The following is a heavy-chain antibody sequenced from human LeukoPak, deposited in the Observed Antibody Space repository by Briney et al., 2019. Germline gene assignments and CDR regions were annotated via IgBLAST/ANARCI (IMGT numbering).Heavy chain of an antibody. D-gene: IGHD3-16*02. CDR3: ARDSYSCRGCAFDI. V-gene: IGHV3-7*01. J-gene: IGHJ3*02. CDR1: GFTFRNYW. CDR2: IKEDGSEK. Sequence: GGSLRLSCAVSGFTFRNYWMSWVRQAPGKGLEWVANIKEDGSEKYYVDSVKGRFTISRDNAENSLYLQMSSLRAEDTALYYCARDSYSCRGCAFDIWGQGTMVSVSS.